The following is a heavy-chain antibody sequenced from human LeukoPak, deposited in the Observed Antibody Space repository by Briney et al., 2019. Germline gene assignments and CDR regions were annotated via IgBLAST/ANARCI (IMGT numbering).Heavy chain of an antibody. CDR1: NGSLSTYY. CDR2: IYYSGTT. CDR3: AREGYYYGMDV. Sequence: SETLSLTCTVSNGSLSTYYWSWIRQPPGKGLEWIGYIYYSGTTNCNPSLKSRVTISEDTSKNQFSLNLSSVTAADTAVYYCAREGYYYGMDVWGQGTTVTVSS. V-gene: IGHV4-59*01. J-gene: IGHJ6*02.